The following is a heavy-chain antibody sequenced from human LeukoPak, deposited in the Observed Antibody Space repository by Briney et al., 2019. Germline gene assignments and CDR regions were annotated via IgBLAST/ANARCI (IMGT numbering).Heavy chain of an antibody. D-gene: IGHD1-26*01. CDR2: IRYDGSNK. Sequence: GGSLRLSCAASGFTFSSYGMHWVRQAPGMGLEWVAFIRYDGSNKYYADSVKGRFTISRDNSKNTLYLQMNSLRAEDTAVYYCAKETVRWELLGLDYWGQGTLVTVSS. CDR1: GFTFSSYG. J-gene: IGHJ4*02. V-gene: IGHV3-30*02. CDR3: AKETVRWELLGLDY.